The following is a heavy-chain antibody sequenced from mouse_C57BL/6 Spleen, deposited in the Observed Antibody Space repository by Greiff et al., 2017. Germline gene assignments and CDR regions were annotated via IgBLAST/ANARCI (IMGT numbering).Heavy chain of an antibody. CDR2: INPSTGGT. D-gene: IGHD1-1*01. CDR3: ARWGVYYGSSHWYFDV. CDR1: GYSFTGYY. J-gene: IGHJ1*03. V-gene: IGHV1-43*01. Sequence: VQLKQSGPELVKPGASVKISCKASGYSFTGYYMHWVKQSSEKSLEWIGEINPSTGGTSYNQKFKGKATLTVDKSSSTAYMQLKSLTAEDSAVYYCARWGVYYGSSHWYFDVWGTGTTVTVSS.